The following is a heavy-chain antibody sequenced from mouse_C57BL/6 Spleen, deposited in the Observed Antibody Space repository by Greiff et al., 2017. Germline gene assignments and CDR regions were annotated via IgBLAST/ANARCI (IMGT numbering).Heavy chain of an antibody. CDR3: ARDKWDGSIPFAY. V-gene: IGHV3-5*01. Sequence: EVQLQQSGPGLVKPSQTVFLTCTVTGISITTGNYRWSWIRQFPGNKLEWIGYIYYSGTITYNPSLTSRTTITRDTPKNQFCLEMNSLTAEDTATYYCARDKWDGSIPFAYWGQGTLVTVSA. CDR1: GISITTGNYR. D-gene: IGHD1-1*01. CDR2: IYYSGTI. J-gene: IGHJ3*01.